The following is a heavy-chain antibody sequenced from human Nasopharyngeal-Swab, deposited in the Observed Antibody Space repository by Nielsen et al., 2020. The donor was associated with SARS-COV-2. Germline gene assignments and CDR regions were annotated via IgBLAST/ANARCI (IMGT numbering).Heavy chain of an antibody. V-gene: IGHV1-18*01. CDR1: GYTFTSYG. CDR3: ARDRVLVEADYYYYGMDV. D-gene: IGHD2-8*01. CDR2: ISAYNGNT. J-gene: IGHJ6*02. Sequence: ASVKVSCKASGYTFTSYGISWVRQAPGQGLEWMGWISAYNGNTNYAQKLQGRVTITTDTATSTAYMELRSLRSDDTAVYYCARDRVLVEADYYYYGMDVWGQGTTVTVSS.